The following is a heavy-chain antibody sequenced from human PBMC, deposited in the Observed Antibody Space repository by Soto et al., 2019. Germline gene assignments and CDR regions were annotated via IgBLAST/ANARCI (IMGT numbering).Heavy chain of an antibody. J-gene: IGHJ1*01. Sequence: SVKVSCKASGFTFTSSAVQWVLQARGQRLEWIGWIVVGSGNTNYAQKFQERVTITRDMSTSTAYMELSSLRSEDTAVYYCAAKPRYFDWPSTWGQGTLVTVSS. V-gene: IGHV1-58*01. D-gene: IGHD3-9*01. CDR3: AAKPRYFDWPST. CDR1: GFTFTSSA. CDR2: IVVGSGNT.